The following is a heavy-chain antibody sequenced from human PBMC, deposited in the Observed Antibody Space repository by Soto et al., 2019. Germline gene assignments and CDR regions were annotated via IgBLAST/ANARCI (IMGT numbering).Heavy chain of an antibody. CDR3: ARGGQDFWSGPFDY. J-gene: IGHJ4*02. CDR2: IDNSGST. Sequence: SETLSLTCTVSGGSISNYFCNWIRQPAGKGLEWIGRIDNSGSTNYNPSLKSRITMSADTSRNQFSLKLNSVTAADTAVYYCARGGQDFWSGPFDYWGQGALVTVSA. V-gene: IGHV4-4*07. D-gene: IGHD3-3*01. CDR1: GGSISNYF.